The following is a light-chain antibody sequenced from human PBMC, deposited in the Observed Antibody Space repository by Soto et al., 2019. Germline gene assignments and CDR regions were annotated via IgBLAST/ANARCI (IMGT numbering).Light chain of an antibody. J-gene: IGLJ1*01. CDR1: TSDIGGYHY. CDR3: CSYAGSYSYV. Sequence: QSVLTQPRSVSGSPGQSVTITCTGTTSDIGGYHYVSWYQQHPGKVPKLMIYDVTERPSGVPDRFPGSTSGNTASLTISGLLAEDEADYYCCSYAGSYSYVFGTGTKVTVL. CDR2: DVT. V-gene: IGLV2-11*01.